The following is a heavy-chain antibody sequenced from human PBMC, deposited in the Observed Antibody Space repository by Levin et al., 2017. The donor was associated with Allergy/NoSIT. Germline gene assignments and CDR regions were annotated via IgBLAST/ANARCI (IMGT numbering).Heavy chain of an antibody. CDR3: ARGIWGNWGRSYWYFDL. CDR1: GYTFTSYD. V-gene: IGHV1-8*01. D-gene: IGHD7-27*01. CDR2: MNPNSGNT. J-gene: IGHJ2*01. Sequence: ASVKVSCKASGYTFTSYDINWVRQATGQGLEWMGWMNPNSGNTGYAQKFQGRVTMTRNTSISTAYMELSSLRSEDTAVYYCARGIWGNWGRSYWYFDLWGRGTLVTVSS.